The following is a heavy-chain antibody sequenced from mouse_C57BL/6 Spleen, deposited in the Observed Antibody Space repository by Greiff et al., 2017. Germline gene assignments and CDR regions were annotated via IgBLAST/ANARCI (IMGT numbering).Heavy chain of an antibody. CDR1: GYTFTSYW. D-gene: IGHD1-1*01. CDR3: ARSYGSSYSAMDY. Sequence: QVHVKQPGAELVKPGASVKLSCKASGYTFTSYWMHWVQQRPGQGLEWIGMIHPNSGSTNYNETFKSKATLTVDKSSSTAYMQLSSLTSEDYSVYYCARSYGSSYSAMDYWGQGTSVTVSA. CDR2: IHPNSGST. V-gene: IGHV1-64*01. J-gene: IGHJ4*01.